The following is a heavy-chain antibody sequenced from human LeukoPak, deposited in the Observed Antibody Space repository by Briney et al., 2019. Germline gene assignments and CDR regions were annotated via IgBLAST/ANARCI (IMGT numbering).Heavy chain of an antibody. CDR3: ARDLVTVTKGFDI. CDR2: ISYIGTT. V-gene: IGHV4-59*01. J-gene: IGHJ3*02. D-gene: IGHD4-17*01. CDR1: GDSFSSYY. Sequence: PSETLSLTCAVSGDSFSSYYWNWIRQPPGRGLEWIGYISYIGTTNYNPSLKSRVTISIDTSKNQFSLKLSSVTTADTAVYYCARDLVTVTKGFDIWGLGTMVSVSS.